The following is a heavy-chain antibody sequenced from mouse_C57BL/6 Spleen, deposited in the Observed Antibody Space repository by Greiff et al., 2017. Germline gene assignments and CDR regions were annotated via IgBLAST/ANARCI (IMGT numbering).Heavy chain of an antibody. V-gene: IGHV1-63*01. D-gene: IGHD1-1*01. CDR2: IYPGGGCT. CDR3: ARRHYGSVWYFDV. CDR1: GYTFTNYW. Sequence: VQLQQSGAELVRPGTSVKMSCKASGYTFTNYWIGWAKQRPGHGLEWIGDIYPGGGCTNYHEKLKGKATLTADKSSSTAYMQFSSLTSEDSAIYYGARRHYGSVWYFDVWGTGTTVTVSS. J-gene: IGHJ1*03.